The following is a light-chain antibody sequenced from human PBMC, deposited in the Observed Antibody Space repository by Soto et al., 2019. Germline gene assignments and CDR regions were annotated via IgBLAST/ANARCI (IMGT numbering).Light chain of an antibody. CDR2: DVN. V-gene: IGLV2-11*01. J-gene: IGLJ2*01. Sequence: QSVLTQPRSVSGSPGQSVTISCTGSSSDVGGYDYVSWYQQPAGKAPQLMIFDVNKRPSGVPRRFSGSKSGNTASLTISGLQAEDEADYYCCSYTSSSTLLFGGGTKVTVL. CDR1: SSDVGGYDY. CDR3: CSYTSSSTLL.